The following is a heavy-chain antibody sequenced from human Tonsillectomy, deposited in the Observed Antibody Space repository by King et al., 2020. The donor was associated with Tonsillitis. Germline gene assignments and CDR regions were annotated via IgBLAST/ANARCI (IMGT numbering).Heavy chain of an antibody. CDR3: ARDYGGSGWSDYSQSYGMDV. Sequence: VQLVESGAEVKKPGASVKVSCKASGYTFSGYYMHWVRQAPGQGLEWMGWINPNSGGTNYAQKFQGRVTMTRDTPINTAYMELSRLRSDDTAVYYCARDYGGSGWSDYSQSYGMDVWGQGTTVTVSS. J-gene: IGHJ6*02. D-gene: IGHD6-19*01. CDR2: INPNSGGT. CDR1: GYTFSGYY. V-gene: IGHV1-2*02.